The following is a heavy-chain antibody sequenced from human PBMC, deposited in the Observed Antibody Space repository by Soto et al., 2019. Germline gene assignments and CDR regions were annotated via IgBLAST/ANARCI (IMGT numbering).Heavy chain of an antibody. V-gene: IGHV1-2*02. CDR2: INPNSGGT. J-gene: IGHJ3*02. D-gene: IGHD2-2*01. Sequence: RASVKVSCKASGYTFTGYYMHWVRQAPGQGLEWMGWINPNSGGTNYAQKFQGRVTMTRDTSISTAYMELSRLRSDDTAVYYCAREGIVVVPAARDAFDIWGQGTMVTVSS. CDR1: GYTFTGYY. CDR3: AREGIVVVPAARDAFDI.